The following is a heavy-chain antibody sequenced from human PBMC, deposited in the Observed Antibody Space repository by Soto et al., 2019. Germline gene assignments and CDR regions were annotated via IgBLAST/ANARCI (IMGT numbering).Heavy chain of an antibody. V-gene: IGHV3-21*01. D-gene: IGHD2-2*01. CDR1: GFTFSTYS. CDR2: ISTGSTYL. J-gene: IGHJ5*02. Sequence: PGGSLRLSCATSGFTFSTYSMNWVRQAPGKDLEWVSSISTGSTYLYYADSVKGRFTISRDNAKSSLYLQMNSLRAEDTAVYYCARHSPIVGTPALASVGFDPWGQGTLVTVSS. CDR3: ARHSPIVGTPALASVGFDP.